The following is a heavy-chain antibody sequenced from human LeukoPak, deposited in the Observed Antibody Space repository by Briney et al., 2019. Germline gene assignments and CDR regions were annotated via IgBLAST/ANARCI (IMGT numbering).Heavy chain of an antibody. D-gene: IGHD3-22*01. J-gene: IGHJ4*02. V-gene: IGHV4-34*01. Sequence: PAETLSLTCAVHGGSFSGYYWTWIRQPPGKGLEWIGEINHSGRTNYNPSLKSRVTISVDTSNNQFSLKLNSVTAADTAVYYCARDTHYYHSNDYHYWGQGTLVTVSS. CDR2: INHSGRT. CDR3: ARDTHYYHSNDYHY. CDR1: GGSFSGYY.